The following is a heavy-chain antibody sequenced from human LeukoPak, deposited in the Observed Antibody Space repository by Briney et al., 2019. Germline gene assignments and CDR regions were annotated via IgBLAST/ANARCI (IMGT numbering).Heavy chain of an antibody. D-gene: IGHD3-22*01. CDR3: ARESSWYDSSGYYWGSLDY. CDR2: IYTSGST. J-gene: IGHJ4*02. CDR1: GGSISSYY. Sequence: PSETLSLTCTVSGGSISSYYWSWIRQPAGKGLEWIGRIYTSGSTNYNPSLKSRVTMSVDTSKNQFSLKLSSVTAADTALYYCARESSWYDSSGYYWGSLDYWGQGTLVTVSS. V-gene: IGHV4-4*07.